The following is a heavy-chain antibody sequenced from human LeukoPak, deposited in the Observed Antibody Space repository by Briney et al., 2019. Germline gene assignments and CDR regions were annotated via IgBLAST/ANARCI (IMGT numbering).Heavy chain of an antibody. CDR2: ISGNGYNT. D-gene: IGHD3-10*01. V-gene: IGHV3-23*01. Sequence: GGSLRLSCAASDFTLSNYAMSWFRQAPGKGLEWVSSISGNGYNTYYAASVKYRFTISGDSSTNTLTLQMHRLRAEDTAVYYCAKGVRLWFAFYFDYWGQGTLVTVSS. J-gene: IGHJ4*02. CDR1: DFTLSNYA. CDR3: AKGVRLWFAFYFDY.